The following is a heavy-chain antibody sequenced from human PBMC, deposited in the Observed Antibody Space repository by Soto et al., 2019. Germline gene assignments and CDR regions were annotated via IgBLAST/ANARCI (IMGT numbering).Heavy chain of an antibody. Sequence: GASVKVSCKASGGTFSSYAINWVRQAPGQGLEWMGGIIPIFGTANYAQKFQGRVTITADESTSTAYMELSSLRSEDTAVYYCARGINRRYYGMDVWGQGTTVTVSS. CDR3: ARGINRRYYGMDV. CDR1: GGTFSSYA. V-gene: IGHV1-69*13. J-gene: IGHJ6*02. CDR2: IIPIFGTA.